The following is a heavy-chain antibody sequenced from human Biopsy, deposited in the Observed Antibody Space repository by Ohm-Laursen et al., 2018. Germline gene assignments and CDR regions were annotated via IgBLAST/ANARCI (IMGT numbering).Heavy chain of an antibody. J-gene: IGHJ5*02. CDR2: MIPNSGKT. D-gene: IGHD6-6*01. V-gene: IGHV1-8*01. Sequence: VASVKVSCKASGYSFTTYDVNWVRQARGPGLEWMGWMIPNSGKTGYAQRFQGRVTLTMNTSIGTAYMELSGLRSEDTAVYYCARGSPRRVSIFEASIYWFDTWGQGTLVTVSS. CDR1: GYSFTTYD. CDR3: ARGSPRRVSIFEASIYWFDT.